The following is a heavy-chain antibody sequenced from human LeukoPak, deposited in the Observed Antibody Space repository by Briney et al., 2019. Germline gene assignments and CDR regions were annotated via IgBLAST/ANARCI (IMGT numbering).Heavy chain of an antibody. CDR1: GFTFSSYW. Sequence: PGGSLRLSCAASGFTFSSYWMSWVRQAPGKGLEWVSAISGSGGSTYYADSVKGRFTISRDNSKNTLYLQMNSLRAEDTAVYYCAKSRYSGYDNYYYYYYGMDVWGQGTTVTVSS. CDR2: ISGSGGST. V-gene: IGHV3-23*01. J-gene: IGHJ6*02. CDR3: AKSRYSGYDNYYYYYYGMDV. D-gene: IGHD5-12*01.